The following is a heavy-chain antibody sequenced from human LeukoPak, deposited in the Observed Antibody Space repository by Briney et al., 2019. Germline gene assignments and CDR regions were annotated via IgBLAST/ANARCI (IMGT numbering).Heavy chain of an antibody. V-gene: IGHV4-34*01. CDR2: INHSGST. Sequence: PSETLSLTCAAYGGSFSGYYWSWIRQPPGKGLEWIGEINHSGSTNYNPSLKSRVTISVDTSKNQFSLKLSSVTAADTAVYYCARGRGEYYYDSSGLEPLTYWGQGTLVTVSS. D-gene: IGHD3-22*01. J-gene: IGHJ4*02. CDR1: GGSFSGYY. CDR3: ARGRGEYYYDSSGLEPLTY.